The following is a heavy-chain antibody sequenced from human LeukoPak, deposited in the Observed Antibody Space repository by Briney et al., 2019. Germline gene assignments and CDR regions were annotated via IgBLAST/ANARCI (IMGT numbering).Heavy chain of an antibody. CDR2: IYYNGKA. CDR3: AKFGADYDMYV. Sequence: SETLSLTCTVSGCSISGYYWTWIRQPPGKGLEWIGQIYYNGKADYNPSLESRITISVNTSKNKISLKLNPVTAADTDIYYCAKFGADYDMYVWGQGITVAVSS. CDR1: GCSISGYY. D-gene: IGHD3-16*01. V-gene: IGHV4-59*01. J-gene: IGHJ6*02.